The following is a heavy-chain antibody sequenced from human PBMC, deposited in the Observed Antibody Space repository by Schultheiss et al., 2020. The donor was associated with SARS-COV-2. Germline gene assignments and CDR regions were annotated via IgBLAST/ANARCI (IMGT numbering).Heavy chain of an antibody. V-gene: IGHV4-39*07. CDR1: GGSISSSSYY. CDR3: AMYSSSWCFDY. Sequence: SETLSLTCTVSGGSISSSSYYWGWIRQPPGKGLEWIGSIYYSGSTNYNPSLKSRVTISVDTSKNQFSLKLSSVTAADTAVYYCAMYSSSWCFDYWGQGTLVTVSS. J-gene: IGHJ4*02. CDR2: IYYSGST. D-gene: IGHD6-13*01.